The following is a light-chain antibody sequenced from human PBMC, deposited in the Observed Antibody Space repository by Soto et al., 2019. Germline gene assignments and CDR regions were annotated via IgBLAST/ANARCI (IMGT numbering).Light chain of an antibody. V-gene: IGLV2-14*01. J-gene: IGLJ1*01. CDR3: CSYTRSGTLI. Sequence: QPASVSGSPGQSITISCVGTSGDIGDYNYVSWYQQHPGKVPKVIIYDVSNRPSGVSYRFSGTKSGNTASLTVSGLQAEDEADYYCCSYTRSGTLIFGTGTKVTVL. CDR1: SGDIGDYNY. CDR2: DVS.